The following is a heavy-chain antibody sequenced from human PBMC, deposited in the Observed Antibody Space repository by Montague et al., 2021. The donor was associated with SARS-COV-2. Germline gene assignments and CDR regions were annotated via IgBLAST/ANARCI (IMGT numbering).Heavy chain of an antibody. V-gene: IGHV3-43*02. CDR1: GFTFDDYA. Sequence: SLRLSCAASGFTFDDYAMHWVRQAPGKGLEWVSLISGDGGSTYYADSVKGRFTISRDNSKNSLHLQMNSLRTEDTALYYCAKDPEYCSSTSCDYYYYYGMDVWGQGTTVTVSS. D-gene: IGHD2-2*01. CDR2: ISGDGGST. CDR3: AKDPEYCSSTSCDYYYYYGMDV. J-gene: IGHJ6*02.